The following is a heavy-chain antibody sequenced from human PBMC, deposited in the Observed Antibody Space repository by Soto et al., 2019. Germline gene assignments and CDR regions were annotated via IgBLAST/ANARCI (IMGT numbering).Heavy chain of an antibody. Sequence: PGGSLRFSCAASGFSFSTYSINWVRQAPGKGLEWVSYISSSSSALYYADSVKGRFTISRDNAKNSLYLQMNSLRDEDTAVYYCARVRSSGWYFDYWGQVTLVTVSS. CDR2: ISSSSSAL. CDR3: ARVRSSGWYFDY. D-gene: IGHD6-19*01. V-gene: IGHV3-48*02. J-gene: IGHJ4*02. CDR1: GFSFSTYS.